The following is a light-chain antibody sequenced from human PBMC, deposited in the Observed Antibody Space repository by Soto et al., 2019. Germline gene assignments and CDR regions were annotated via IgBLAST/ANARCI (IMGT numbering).Light chain of an antibody. V-gene: IGKV3-15*01. J-gene: IGKJ1*01. CDR1: QSVGSS. Sequence: ETVMTQSPATLSVSPGEGATLSCRASQSVGSSLAWYQHKPGQAPRLLIYGATTRATGIPARFSGSGYGAEFTLTINSLQSEDFAPYYCLQYSNGPRTFGQGTKVDIK. CDR3: LQYSNGPRT. CDR2: GAT.